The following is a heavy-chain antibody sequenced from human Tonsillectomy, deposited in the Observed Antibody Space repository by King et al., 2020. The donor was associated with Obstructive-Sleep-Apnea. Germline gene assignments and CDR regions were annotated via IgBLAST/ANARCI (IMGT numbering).Heavy chain of an antibody. CDR2: ISYDGGNK. CDR3: AREGYSYGNDY. CDR1: GSTFSSYP. Sequence: VQLVESGGGVVQPGRSLRLSCAASGSTFSSYPMHWVRQVPGKGLEWVALISYDGGNKFYADSVKGRFTISRDKSKNTLYLQMNSLRAEDTAVYYCAREGYSYGNDYWGQGTLVTVSS. V-gene: IGHV3-30*04. J-gene: IGHJ4*02. D-gene: IGHD5-18*01.